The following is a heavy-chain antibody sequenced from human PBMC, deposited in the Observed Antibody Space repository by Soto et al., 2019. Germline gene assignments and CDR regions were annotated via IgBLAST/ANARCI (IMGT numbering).Heavy chain of an antibody. CDR3: AKVVVAVTGFDN. V-gene: IGHV3-23*01. CDR2: IGATGATT. J-gene: IGHJ4*02. Sequence: PGGSLRLSCAASRFTFSNYAMSWVRQAPGKGLEWVSSIGATGATTYYADSVKGRFTISRDNSKNTLYLQMYSLRAEDTALYYCAKVVVAVTGFDNWGQGTLVTVSS. D-gene: IGHD4-17*01. CDR1: RFTFSNYA.